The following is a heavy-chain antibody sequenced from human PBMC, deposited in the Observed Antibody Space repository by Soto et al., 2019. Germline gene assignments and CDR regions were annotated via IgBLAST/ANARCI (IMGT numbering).Heavy chain of an antibody. Sequence: GGSLRLSCAASGFTFSSYSMNWVRQAPGKGLEWVSVISGSGGSTYYADSVKGRFTISRDNSKNTLYLQMNSLRAEDTAVYYCARRASGWFFDYWGQGTLVTVSS. CDR1: GFTFSSYS. J-gene: IGHJ4*02. D-gene: IGHD6-19*01. CDR3: ARRASGWFFDY. V-gene: IGHV3-23*01. CDR2: ISGSGGST.